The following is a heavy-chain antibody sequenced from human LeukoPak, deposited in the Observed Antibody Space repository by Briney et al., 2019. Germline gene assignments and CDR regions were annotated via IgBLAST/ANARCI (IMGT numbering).Heavy chain of an antibody. CDR3: ARGNYGSGTIPTIRFDY. CDR1: GGTFSSYA. D-gene: IGHD3-10*01. Sequence: ASEKVSCKASGGTFSSYAISWVRQAPGQGLEWMGRIIPIFGTANYAQKFQGRVTITTDESTSTAYMELSSLRSEDTPVYYCARGNYGSGTIPTIRFDYWGQGTLVTVSS. J-gene: IGHJ4*02. V-gene: IGHV1-69*05. CDR2: IIPIFGTA.